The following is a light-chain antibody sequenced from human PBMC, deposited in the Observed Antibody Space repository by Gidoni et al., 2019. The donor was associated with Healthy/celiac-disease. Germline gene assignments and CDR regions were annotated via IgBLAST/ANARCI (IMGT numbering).Light chain of an antibody. CDR1: QGVSSN. J-gene: IGKJ2*03. CDR3: QQYNNWPLYS. Sequence: EIVMTQSPATLAVSPGYRATLSCRASQGVSSNLAWYQQKPGQAPRILIYGASTRATGIPARFSGSGSGTEFTLTISSLQSEDFAVYYCQQYNNWPLYSFGQGTKLEIK. V-gene: IGKV3-15*01. CDR2: GAS.